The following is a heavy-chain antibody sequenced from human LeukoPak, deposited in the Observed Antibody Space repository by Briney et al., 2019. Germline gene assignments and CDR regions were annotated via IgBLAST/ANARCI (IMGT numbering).Heavy chain of an antibody. Sequence: ASVKVSCKGSGDNFNDYATTWVRQAPGQGFEWLGRIIPYLNIVNYAQKFQGRVTITADKSTNTVYMDLGNLRFDDTAVYYCAREGSTVTSLGFWGQGSLVTVSS. V-gene: IGHV1-69*04. J-gene: IGHJ4*02. CDR3: AREGSTVTSLGF. CDR2: IIPYLNIV. D-gene: IGHD4-17*01. CDR1: GDNFNDYA.